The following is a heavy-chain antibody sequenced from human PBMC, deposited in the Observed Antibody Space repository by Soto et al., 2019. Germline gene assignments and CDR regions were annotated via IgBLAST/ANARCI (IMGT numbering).Heavy chain of an antibody. Sequence: QVQLVQSGAEVKKLGASVKVSCKASGYTFIGYYIHWVRQAPGQGLEWMGWINPNSGGAKYSQKFQAWVTMTSDTSISTAYMELSRLKSDDTAVYYCARSGGGYDLGDYWGQGTLVTVSS. J-gene: IGHJ4*02. CDR3: ARSGGGYDLGDY. CDR1: GYTFIGYY. CDR2: INPNSGGA. V-gene: IGHV1-2*04. D-gene: IGHD5-12*01.